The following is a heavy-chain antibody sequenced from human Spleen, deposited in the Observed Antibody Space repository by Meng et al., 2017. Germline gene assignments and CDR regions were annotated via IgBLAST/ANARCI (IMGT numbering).Heavy chain of an antibody. D-gene: IGHD3-16*02. CDR1: GYTFKNYG. V-gene: IGHV1-18*01. J-gene: IGHJ3*02. CDR3: ARDPYYDYVWGSYRHGDSLEI. Sequence: ASVKVSCKASGYTFKNYGITWVRQAPGQGLEWMGWVSGYNGKANYAQNFQGRVTMTTDTSTSTAYMELWTLRSDDTAVYYCARDPYYDYVWGSYRHGDSLEIWGQGTRVTVSS. CDR2: VSGYNGKA.